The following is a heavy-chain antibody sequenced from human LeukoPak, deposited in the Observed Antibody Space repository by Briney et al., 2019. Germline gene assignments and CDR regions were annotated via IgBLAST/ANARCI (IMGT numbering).Heavy chain of an antibody. CDR1: GYTFTGYY. V-gene: IGHV1-2*06. D-gene: IGHD2-8*01. Sequence: ASVTVSCKASGYTFTGYYMHWVRQAPGQGLEWMGRINPNSGGTNYAQKFQGRVTMTRDTSISTAYMELSRLRSDDTAVYYCARDFTTYCTNGVCSDRNWFDPWGQGTLVTVSS. J-gene: IGHJ5*02. CDR3: ARDFTTYCTNGVCSDRNWFDP. CDR2: INPNSGGT.